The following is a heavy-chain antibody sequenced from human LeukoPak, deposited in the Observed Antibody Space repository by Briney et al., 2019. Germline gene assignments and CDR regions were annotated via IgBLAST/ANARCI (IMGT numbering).Heavy chain of an antibody. CDR1: GLTFSIYW. J-gene: IGHJ3*02. CDR3: VRGHHGLEI. Sequence: WESLRLSCAVSGLTFSIYWMCWVRQTPGKGLEWVANINPDGTEKYYVDSVKGRFTISRDNAKNSLYLQMNSLRAEDTAVYYCVRGHHGLEIWGQGTMVTVSS. V-gene: IGHV3-7*01. CDR2: INPDGTEK.